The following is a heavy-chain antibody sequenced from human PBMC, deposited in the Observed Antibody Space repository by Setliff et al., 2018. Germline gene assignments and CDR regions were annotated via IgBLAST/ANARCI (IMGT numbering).Heavy chain of an antibody. CDR2: IHHRGST. Sequence: SETLSLTCAVSGYSISSGYYWGWIRQPPGKGLEWIGSIHHRGSTYYNPSLKSRVPISVDTSKNHFSLRLSSVTAADTAVYYCARTILYSSGWYATHDAFDIWGQGTMVTVSS. J-gene: IGHJ3*02. CDR3: ARTILYSSGWYATHDAFDI. V-gene: IGHV4-38-2*01. CDR1: GYSISSGYY. D-gene: IGHD6-19*01.